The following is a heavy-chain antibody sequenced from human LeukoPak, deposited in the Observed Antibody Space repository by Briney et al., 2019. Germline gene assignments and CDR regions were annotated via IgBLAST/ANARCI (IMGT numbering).Heavy chain of an antibody. J-gene: IGHJ4*02. CDR3: ARLPARGIAAAGSDY. Sequence: GGSLRLSCAASGFTFTNYWMSWVRQAPGKGLEWVANIKQDGSEKYYVDSVKGRFTISRDNAKNSLYLQMNSLRAEDTAVYYCARLPARGIAAAGSDYWGQGTLVTVSS. CDR1: GFTFTNYW. V-gene: IGHV3-7*01. D-gene: IGHD6-13*01. CDR2: IKQDGSEK.